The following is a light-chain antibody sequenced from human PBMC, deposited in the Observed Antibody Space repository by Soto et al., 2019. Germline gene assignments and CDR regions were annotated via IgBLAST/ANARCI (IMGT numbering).Light chain of an antibody. CDR2: AAS. CDR3: QQANSFPSIT. CDR1: QGISSC. J-gene: IGKJ5*01. V-gene: IGKV1-12*02. Sequence: DIQMTQSPSSVSASVGDRVTITCRASQGISSCLSWYQQKPGKAPKLLIYAASSLQSGVPSRFSGSGSGTDFTLTISSLQPEDFATYYCQQANSFPSITFGQGTRLEI.